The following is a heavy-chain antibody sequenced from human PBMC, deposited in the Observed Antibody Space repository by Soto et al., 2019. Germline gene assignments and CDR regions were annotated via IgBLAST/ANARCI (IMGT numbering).Heavy chain of an antibody. V-gene: IGHV3-23*01. D-gene: IGHD3-10*01. CDR3: EKDTSDYSGSGSYPY. J-gene: IGHJ4*02. Sequence: GGSLRLSCAASGFTFSSYAMSWVRQAPGKGLEWVSAISGSGGSTYYADSVKGRFTISRDNSKNTLYLQMNSLRAEDTAVYYCEKDTSDYSGSGSYPYWGQGTLVTVSS. CDR1: GFTFSSYA. CDR2: ISGSGGST.